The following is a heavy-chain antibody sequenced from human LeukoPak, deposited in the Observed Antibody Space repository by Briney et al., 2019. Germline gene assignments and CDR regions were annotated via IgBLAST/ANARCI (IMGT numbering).Heavy chain of an antibody. Sequence: GGSLRLSCAASEFSLNNAWMTWVRQAPGKGLGWVGRIKRKSDGGTTDFAAPVKGRFTISRDNSKNSLYLQMNSLRTEDTALYYCAKDGETAAEYFQRWGQGTLVTVSS. D-gene: IGHD7-27*01. CDR1: EFSLNNAW. CDR3: AKDGETAAEYFQR. J-gene: IGHJ1*01. V-gene: IGHV3-15*05. CDR2: IKRKSDGGTT.